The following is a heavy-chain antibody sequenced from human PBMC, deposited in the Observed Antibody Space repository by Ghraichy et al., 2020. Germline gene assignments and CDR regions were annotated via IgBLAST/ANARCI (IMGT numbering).Heavy chain of an antibody. CDR2: IIGSRGST. V-gene: IGHV3-23*01. Sequence: GESLNISCAASGVTFSSYAMSWVRQAPGKGLECVSAIIGSRGSTYSTDSVKGRFTISRDNSKNTLYLQMNSLRAEDTAVYYCAKPLGYSSSWYDYWGKGTLVTVSS. CDR3: AKPLGYSSSWYDY. J-gene: IGHJ4*02. D-gene: IGHD6-13*01. CDR1: GVTFSSYA.